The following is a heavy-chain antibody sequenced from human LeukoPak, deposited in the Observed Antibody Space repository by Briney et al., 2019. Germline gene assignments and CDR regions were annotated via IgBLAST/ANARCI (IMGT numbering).Heavy chain of an antibody. CDR3: ARDRRIRSWFGELLFDY. J-gene: IGHJ4*02. CDR1: GFTFSSYG. CDR2: IWYDGSNK. D-gene: IGHD3-10*01. Sequence: PGGSLRLSCAASGFTFSSYGMHWVRQAPGKGLEWVAVIWYDGSNKYYADSVKGRFTISRDNSKNTLYLQMNSLRAEDTAVYYCARDRRIRSWFGELLFDYWGQGTLVTVSS. V-gene: IGHV3-33*01.